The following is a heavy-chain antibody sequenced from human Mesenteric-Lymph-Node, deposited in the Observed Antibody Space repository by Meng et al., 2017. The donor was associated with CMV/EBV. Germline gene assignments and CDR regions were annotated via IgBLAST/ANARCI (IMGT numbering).Heavy chain of an antibody. D-gene: IGHD2-21*01. J-gene: IGHJ4*02. CDR2: ISYSGIT. V-gene: IGHV4-39*07. CDR1: GGSISSGNYY. Sequence: GSLRLSCTVSGGSISSGNYYWAWVRQPPGKGLEWIGHISYSGITYYKSSFTSRVTLSVHTSKNQVSLKLKSVTAADTAVYYCARPYCGGDCYSDYWGQGTLVTVSS. CDR3: ARPYCGGDCYSDY.